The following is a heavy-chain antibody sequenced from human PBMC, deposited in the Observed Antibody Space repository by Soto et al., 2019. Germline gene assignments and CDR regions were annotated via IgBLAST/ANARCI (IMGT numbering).Heavy chain of an antibody. Sequence: SETLSLTCTVSGGSISSSSYYWGWIRQPPGKGLEWIGSIYYSGSTYYNPSLKSRVTISVDTSKNQFSLKLSSVTAADTAVYYCARGYCSGGSCYRYWGQGSPVTVYS. CDR2: IYYSGST. D-gene: IGHD2-15*01. V-gene: IGHV4-39*01. J-gene: IGHJ4*02. CDR1: GGSISSSSYY. CDR3: ARGYCSGGSCYRY.